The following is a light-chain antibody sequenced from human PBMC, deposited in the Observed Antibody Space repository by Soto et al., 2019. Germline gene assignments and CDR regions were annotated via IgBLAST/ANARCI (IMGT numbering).Light chain of an antibody. CDR3: QSFDTSLSGFVV. V-gene: IGLV1-40*01. Sequence: QSVLTQPPSMSGAPGQRVTISCTGSSSNIGAGYDVHWYQQHPGTAPKLLIFDNNNRPSGVPDRFSGSKSDTSASLATTGLQAEDEADYYCQSFDTSLSGFVVFGGATKLTVL. CDR2: DNN. CDR1: SSNIGAGYD. J-gene: IGLJ2*01.